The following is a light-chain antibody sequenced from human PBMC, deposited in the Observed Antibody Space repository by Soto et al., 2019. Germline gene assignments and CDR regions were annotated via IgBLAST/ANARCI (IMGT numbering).Light chain of an antibody. CDR1: QCVYSN. J-gene: IGKJ1*01. V-gene: IGKV3-15*01. CDR2: RAS. Sequence: EIVMTQSPATLSVSPGERATLSCTASQCVYSNVSWFQQRPGQAPTLLIYRASTTTTGTPAMFSCSGSGTEFNLTITSLQSEDLALYYCQQYHNIWTFGQGTEVEIK. CDR3: QQYHNIWT.